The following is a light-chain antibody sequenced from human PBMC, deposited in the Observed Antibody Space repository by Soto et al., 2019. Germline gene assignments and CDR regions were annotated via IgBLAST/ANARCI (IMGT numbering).Light chain of an antibody. CDR1: GSNLGAGYD. V-gene: IGLV1-40*01. CDR3: QAYDYSLTAAV. CDR2: GNR. Sequence: QSVLTQPPSVSGAPGQRVTLPCTGNGSNLGAGYDVHWYQQLPGAAPKLVIFGNRNRPSGVPERFSGSKSGTSASLAITGLQAEDEADYYCQAYDYSLTAAVFGGGTKLTVL. J-gene: IGLJ3*02.